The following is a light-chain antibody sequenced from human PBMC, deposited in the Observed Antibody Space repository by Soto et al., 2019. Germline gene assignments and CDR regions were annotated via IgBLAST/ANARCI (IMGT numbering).Light chain of an antibody. V-gene: IGLV2-14*03. CDR2: DVV. J-gene: IGLJ6*01. CDR3: SSYTSTMTNV. Sequence: QSALTQPASVSGSPGQSITISCTGTSSDVGGFNSVSWYQLRPGTAPKLILYDVVDRPSGVSYRFSGSKSGNTASLTISGLHAADEADYFCSSYTSTMTNVFGSGPKLTVL. CDR1: SSDVGGFNS.